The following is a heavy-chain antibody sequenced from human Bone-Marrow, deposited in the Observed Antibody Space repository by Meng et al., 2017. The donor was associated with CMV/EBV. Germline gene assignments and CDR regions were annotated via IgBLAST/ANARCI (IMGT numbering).Heavy chain of an antibody. CDR1: GTTVTAFY. V-gene: IGHV1-2*02. D-gene: IGHD6-19*01. CDR2: INPNDDQ. CDR3: ARSSGWSRFDY. J-gene: IGHJ4*02. Sequence: VQRADSGLNGKEPSASLTASCQASGTTVTAFYILWRRPPPRQWIEWMGWINPNDDQNYAQNFPGRITMTRDMSINTVYMELSRLTSDDTAVYYCARSSGWSRFDYWSLGTLVTVSS.